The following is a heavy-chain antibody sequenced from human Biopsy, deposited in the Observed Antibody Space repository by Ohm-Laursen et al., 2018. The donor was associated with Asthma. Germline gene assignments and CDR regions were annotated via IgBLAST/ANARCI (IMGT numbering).Heavy chain of an antibody. CDR2: ISRDGQTQ. CDR1: GFTFSRYA. D-gene: IGHD4-11*01. CDR3: AKRRGYSDFNDFDY. V-gene: IGHV3-30*18. Sequence: SLRLSCAASGFTFSRYAIHWVRQAPGKGLEWVAVISRDGQTQHYAESVKGRFALSRDNSQNTLYLQMISLRTDDTAVYYCAKRRGYSDFNDFDYWGHGTLVTVSS. J-gene: IGHJ4*01.